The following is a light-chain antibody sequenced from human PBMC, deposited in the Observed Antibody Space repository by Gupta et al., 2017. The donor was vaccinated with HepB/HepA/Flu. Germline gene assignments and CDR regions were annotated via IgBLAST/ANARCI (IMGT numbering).Light chain of an antibody. Sequence: QSVLTQPPAVSGAPGPGFTIACTGSNSNTGAGYDVHWYQQLPGTAPNLLIYGNSNRPSGVPDRFSGSKSGTSASLAITGLQAEDEADYYCQSYDSSLSGWVFGGGTKLTVL. CDR3: QSYDSSLSGWV. V-gene: IGLV1-40*01. CDR2: GNS. CDR1: NSNTGAGYD. J-gene: IGLJ3*02.